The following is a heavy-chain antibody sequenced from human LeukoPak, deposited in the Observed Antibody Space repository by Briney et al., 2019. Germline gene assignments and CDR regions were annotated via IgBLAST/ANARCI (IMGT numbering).Heavy chain of an antibody. V-gene: IGHV3-33*01. Sequence: GGSLRLSCAASGFSFSSYGLHWVRQAPGKGLEWVAVIYFDTKNIHYADSVKGRFTVSRDDSKNTLYLQMNSLRAEDTAVYYCARESCLNAVCYTGEGAFDIWGQGTTVTVSS. CDR2: IYFDTKNI. J-gene: IGHJ3*02. CDR3: ARESCLNAVCYTGEGAFDI. CDR1: GFSFSSYG. D-gene: IGHD2-8*01.